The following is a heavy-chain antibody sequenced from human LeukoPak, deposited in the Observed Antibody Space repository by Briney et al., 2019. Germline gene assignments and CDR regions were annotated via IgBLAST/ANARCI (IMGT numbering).Heavy chain of an antibody. J-gene: IGHJ4*02. CDR1: GFIFSSSA. D-gene: IGHD2-2*02. CDR3: ARGGGYCNSTSCYIRE. V-gene: IGHV3-30*04. Sequence: PGGSLRLSCAASGFIFSSSAIYWVRQAPGKGLEWVAVISYDGSDKYYADSVKGRFTISRDNSKNTLYLQMNSLRAEDTAVYYCARGGGYCNSTSCYIREWGQGTLVTVSS. CDR2: ISYDGSDK.